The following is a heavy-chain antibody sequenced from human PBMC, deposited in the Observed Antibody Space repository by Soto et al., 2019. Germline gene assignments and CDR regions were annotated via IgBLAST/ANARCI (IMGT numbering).Heavy chain of an antibody. D-gene: IGHD5-12*01. Sequence: PGGSLRLSCAASGFTFSNNAMSWVRQAPGKALEWVSHISGGGGNTYYGDSVKGRFTISRDNSENTLYLRMSSLTADDTAVYYCVTHGAESGYGPMKFWGQGTQVTVSS. CDR3: VTHGAESGYGPMKF. CDR1: GFTFSNNA. V-gene: IGHV3-23*01. CDR2: ISGGGGNT. J-gene: IGHJ4*02.